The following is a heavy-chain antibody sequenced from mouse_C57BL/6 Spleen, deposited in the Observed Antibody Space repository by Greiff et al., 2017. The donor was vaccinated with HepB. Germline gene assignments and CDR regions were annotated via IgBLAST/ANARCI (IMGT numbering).Heavy chain of an antibody. CDR3: ARPVITTVVDWYFDV. J-gene: IGHJ1*03. CDR1: GFTFSSYA. V-gene: IGHV5-4*03. D-gene: IGHD1-1*01. CDR2: ISDGGSYT. Sequence: EVKLVESGGGLVKPGGSLKLSCAASGFTFSSYAMSWVRQTPEKRLEWVATISDGGSYTYYPDNVKGRFTISRDNAKNNLYLQMSHLKSEDTAMYYCARPVITTVVDWYFDVWGKGTTVTVSS.